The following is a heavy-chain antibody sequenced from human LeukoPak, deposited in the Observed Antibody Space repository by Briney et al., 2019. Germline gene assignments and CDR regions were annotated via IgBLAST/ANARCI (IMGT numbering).Heavy chain of an antibody. CDR3: AKHDGRIQLWFPYYFDY. Sequence: GGSLRLSCAASGFTFSSYAMSWVRQAPGKGLEWVSAISGSGGSTYYADSVKGRFTISRDNSKNTLYLQMNSLRAEDTAVYYCAKHDGRIQLWFPYYFDYWGQGTLVTVSS. CDR2: ISGSGGST. CDR1: GFTFSSYA. V-gene: IGHV3-23*01. D-gene: IGHD5-18*01. J-gene: IGHJ4*02.